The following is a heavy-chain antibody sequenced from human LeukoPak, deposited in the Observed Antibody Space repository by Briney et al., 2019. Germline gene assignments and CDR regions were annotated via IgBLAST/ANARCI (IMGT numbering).Heavy chain of an antibody. CDR3: ARVPYSSTSCYHYYYYMDV. CDR1: GGSISSYY. V-gene: IGHV4-59*01. J-gene: IGHJ6*03. D-gene: IGHD2-2*01. Sequence: SETLSLTCTVSGGSISSYYWSWIRQPPGKGLEWIGYIYYSGSTNYNPSLKSRVTISVDTSKNQFSLKLSSVTAADTAVYYCARVPYSSTSCYHYYYYMDVWGKGTTVTVSS. CDR2: IYYSGST.